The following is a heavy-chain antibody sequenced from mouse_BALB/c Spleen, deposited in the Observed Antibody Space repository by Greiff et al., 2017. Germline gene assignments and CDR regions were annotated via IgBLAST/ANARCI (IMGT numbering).Heavy chain of an antibody. CDR2: ISNGGGST. Sequence: EVQLVEYGGGLVQPGGSLKLSCAASGFTYSSYTMSWVRQTPEKRLEWVAYISNGGGSTYYPDTVKGRFTISRDNAKNTLYLQMSSLKSEDTAMYYCARLYDNYAMDYWGQGTSVTVSS. CDR1: GFTYSSYT. V-gene: IGHV5-12-2*01. J-gene: IGHJ4*01. D-gene: IGHD2-14*01. CDR3: ARLYDNYAMDY.